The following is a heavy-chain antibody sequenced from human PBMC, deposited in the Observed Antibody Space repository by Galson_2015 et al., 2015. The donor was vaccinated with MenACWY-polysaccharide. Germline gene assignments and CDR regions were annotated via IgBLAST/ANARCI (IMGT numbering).Heavy chain of an antibody. CDR1: GASVSSTTDY. CDR3: AREPTYSGSFGWLDS. J-gene: IGHJ5*01. CDR2: MSSNGGA. V-gene: IGHV4-61*01. D-gene: IGHD1-26*01. Sequence: SETLSLTCTVSGASVSSTTDYWSWLRQPPGKGLEWIGFMSSNGGANRNPSLKSRVTISIDTSKNQFSLRLNSVTAADTAMYYCAREPTYSGSFGWLDSWGQGTLVTVSP.